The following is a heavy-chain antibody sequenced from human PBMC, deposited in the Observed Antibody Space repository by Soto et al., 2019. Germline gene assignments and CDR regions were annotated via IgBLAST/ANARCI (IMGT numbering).Heavy chain of an antibody. Sequence: GASVKVSCKASGYTFTSYDINWVRRATGQGLEWMGWMNPNSGNTGYAQKFQGRVTMTRNTSISTAYMELSSLRSEDTAVYYCARGPITIFGVVQDNMDVWGKGTTVTVSS. CDR1: GYTFTSYD. V-gene: IGHV1-8*01. D-gene: IGHD3-3*01. CDR3: ARGPITIFGVVQDNMDV. J-gene: IGHJ6*03. CDR2: MNPNSGNT.